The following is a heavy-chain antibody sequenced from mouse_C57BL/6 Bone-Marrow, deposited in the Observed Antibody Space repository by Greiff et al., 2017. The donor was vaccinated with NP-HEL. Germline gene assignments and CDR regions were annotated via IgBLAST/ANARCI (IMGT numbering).Heavy chain of an antibody. CDR2: ISYSGST. J-gene: IGHJ3*01. V-gene: IGHV3-1*01. Sequence: EVQLQESGPGMVKPSQSLSLTCTVTGYSITSGYDWHWIRHFPGNKLEWMGYISYSGSTNYNPSLKSRISITHDTSKNHFFLKLNSVTTEDTATYYCAREGNCGPWFAYWGQGTLVTVSA. CDR1: GYSITSGYD. CDR3: AREGNCGPWFAY. D-gene: IGHD2-1*01.